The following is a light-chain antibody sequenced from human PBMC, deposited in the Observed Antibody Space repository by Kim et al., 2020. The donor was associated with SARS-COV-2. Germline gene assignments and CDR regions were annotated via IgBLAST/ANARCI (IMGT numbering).Light chain of an antibody. J-gene: IGKJ1*01. V-gene: IGKV1-5*01. Sequence: DIQMTQSPSTLSASVGDRVTISCRASQSISSWLAWYQQKPGKAPNLLIHDASNLQSGVPSRFSGSQSGTEFTLTISSLQPDDFATYYCHQYNSYPWTFGQGTKVDIK. CDR2: DAS. CDR1: QSISSW. CDR3: HQYNSYPWT.